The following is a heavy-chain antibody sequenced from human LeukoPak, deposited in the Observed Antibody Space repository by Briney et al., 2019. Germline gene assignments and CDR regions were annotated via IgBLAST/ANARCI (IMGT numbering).Heavy chain of an antibody. CDR3: ARDLSGGSGSYIRFDP. J-gene: IGHJ5*02. Sequence: SVKGSCKASGVTFSSYAISWVRQAPGQGLECMGSIIPIFGIANHAQKFQGRVTITAEKSTSTAYLELSSLRSEDTAVYYCARDLSGGSGSYIRFDPCGQGTLVTVSS. CDR2: IIPIFGIA. D-gene: IGHD3-10*01. CDR1: GVTFSSYA. V-gene: IGHV1-69*04.